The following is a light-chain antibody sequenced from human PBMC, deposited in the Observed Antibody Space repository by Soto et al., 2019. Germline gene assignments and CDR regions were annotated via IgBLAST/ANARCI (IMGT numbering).Light chain of an antibody. CDR1: QSVSSN. Sequence: EIVMTQSPATLSVSPGERATLSCRASQSVSSNLAWYQQKPGQAPRHLIYGASTRATGIPARFSGSGSDTEFALTISRLQYEDAAVYYCQQYDSWPPLTFGGGTKVDIK. V-gene: IGKV3-15*01. CDR2: GAS. CDR3: QQYDSWPPLT. J-gene: IGKJ4*01.